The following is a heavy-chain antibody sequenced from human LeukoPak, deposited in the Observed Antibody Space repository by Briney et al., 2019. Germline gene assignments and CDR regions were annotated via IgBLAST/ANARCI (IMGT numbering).Heavy chain of an antibody. CDR1: GFTFSSYS. V-gene: IGHV3-21*01. D-gene: IGHD2-2*02. CDR2: ISSSSSYI. Sequence: PGGSLRLSCAASGFTFSSYSMNWVRQAPGKGLEWVSSISSSSSYIYYADSVKGRFTISRDNAKNSLYLQMNSLRAEDTAVYYCARGPSTSCYTCWFDPWGQGTLVTVSS. CDR3: ARGPSTSCYTCWFDP. J-gene: IGHJ5*02.